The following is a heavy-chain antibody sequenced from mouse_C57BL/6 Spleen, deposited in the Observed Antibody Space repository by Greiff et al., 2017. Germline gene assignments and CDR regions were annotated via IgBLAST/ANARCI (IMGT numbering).Heavy chain of an antibody. CDR1: GYAFSSSW. CDR2: IYPGDGDT. Sequence: VMLVESGPELVKPGASVKISCKASGYAFSSSWMNWVKQRPGKGLEWIGRIYPGDGDTNYNGKFKGKATLTADKSSSTAYMQLSSLTSEDSAVYFCARDGYPPMDYWGQGTSVTVSS. CDR3: ARDGYPPMDY. J-gene: IGHJ4*01. D-gene: IGHD2-3*01. V-gene: IGHV1-82*01.